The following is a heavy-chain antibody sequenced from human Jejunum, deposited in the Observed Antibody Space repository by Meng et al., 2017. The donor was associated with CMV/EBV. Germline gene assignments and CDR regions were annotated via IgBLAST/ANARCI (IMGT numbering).Heavy chain of an antibody. V-gene: IGHV1-8*01. CDR3: ASHQQFCSGGSWYSLGYYYGMDV. J-gene: IGHJ6*02. D-gene: IGHD2-15*01. CDR2: MNPNNGNT. Sequence: INWVRQAPGQGLEWMGWMNPNNGNTGYAQKFQGRFTMTWNTSISTAYMELSSLRSEDTAIYYCASHQQFCSGGSWYSLGYYYGMDVWGQGTTVTVSS.